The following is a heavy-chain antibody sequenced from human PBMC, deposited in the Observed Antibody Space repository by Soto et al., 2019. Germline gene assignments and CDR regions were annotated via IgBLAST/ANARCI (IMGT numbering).Heavy chain of an antibody. D-gene: IGHD1-26*01. CDR2: LGFDGGGR. CDR1: GFTFSSYG. Sequence: GGSLRLSCAASGFTFSSYGMHWVRQTPGKGLEWVAVLGFDGGGRYYADSVKGRFTISRDNSKNTLDLQMYSLRVEDTALYYCARGPVGLDYVMDVWGQGTTVTVSS. V-gene: IGHV3-33*01. CDR3: ARGPVGLDYVMDV. J-gene: IGHJ6*02.